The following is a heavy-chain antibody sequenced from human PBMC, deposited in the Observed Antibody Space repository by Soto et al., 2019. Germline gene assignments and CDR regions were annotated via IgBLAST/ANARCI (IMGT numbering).Heavy chain of an antibody. V-gene: IGHV4-39*01. D-gene: IGHD2-2*01. CDR2: IYYSGST. CDR3: ARLGDRRGVPADY. J-gene: IGHJ4*02. Sequence: QLQLQESGPGLVKPSETLSLTCTVSGGSISSSSYYWGWIRQPPGKGLEWIGSIYYSGSTYYNPSLKSRVTISVDTSKNQFSLKLSSVTAADTAVYYCARLGDRRGVPADYWGQGTLVTVSS. CDR1: GGSISSSSYY.